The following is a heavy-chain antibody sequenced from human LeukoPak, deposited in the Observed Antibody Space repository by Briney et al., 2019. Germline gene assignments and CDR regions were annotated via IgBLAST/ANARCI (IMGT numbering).Heavy chain of an antibody. J-gene: IGHJ4*02. CDR2: INHSGST. Sequence: PSETLSLTCAVYGGSFSGYYWSWIRQPPGKGLEWIGEINHSGSTNYNPSLKSRVTISVDTSKNQFSLKPSSVTAADTAVYYCARGVSFDYWGQGTLVTVSS. V-gene: IGHV4-34*01. CDR3: ARGVSFDY. CDR1: GGSFSGYY.